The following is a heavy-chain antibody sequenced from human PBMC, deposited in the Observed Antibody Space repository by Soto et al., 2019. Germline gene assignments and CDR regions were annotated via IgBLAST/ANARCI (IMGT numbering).Heavy chain of an antibody. CDR1: GAVVTSGENY. J-gene: IGHJ3*01. D-gene: IGHD5-18*01. V-gene: IGHV4-30-4*08. CDR3: VRDLDHGYTGNV. Sequence: QVQLQESGPGLVKPSQTLSLACSVSGAVVTSGENYWSWVRQPPGKGLVWLGYIYDSGVTSYTPAHKSRVNLSLDRPNNQVSLKLRSVTAADTAVYFCVRDLDHGYTGNVWGKGTLVTVSS. CDR2: IYDSGVT.